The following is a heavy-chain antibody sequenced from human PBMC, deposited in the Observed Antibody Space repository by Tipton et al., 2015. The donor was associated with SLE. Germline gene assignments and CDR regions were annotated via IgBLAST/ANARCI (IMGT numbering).Heavy chain of an antibody. Sequence: SLRLSCAASGFTFSGYGMHWVRQAPGKGLEWVAVIWYDGSNKYYADSVKGRFTISRDNSKNTLYLQMNSLRAEDTAVYYCAKSSYSSGWSGIDYWGQGTLVTVSS. D-gene: IGHD6-19*01. J-gene: IGHJ4*02. CDR3: AKSSYSSGWSGIDY. CDR1: GFTFSGYG. V-gene: IGHV3-33*06. CDR2: IWYDGSNK.